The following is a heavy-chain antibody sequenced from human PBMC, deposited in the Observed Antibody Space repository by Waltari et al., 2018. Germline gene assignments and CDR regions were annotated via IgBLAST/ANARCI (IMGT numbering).Heavy chain of an antibody. Sequence: QVQLQESGPELVKPSATLSLTCTVSGGSLSSHYWSWIRQTPGKGLEWIGYIYYSGSTNYNPSLKSRVTISVDTSKNQFSLKLSSVTAADTAVYYCARDRLRIAVAGTYYYYGMDVWGQGTTVTVSS. CDR3: ARDRLRIAVAGTYYYYGMDV. V-gene: IGHV4-59*11. D-gene: IGHD6-19*01. CDR1: GGSLSSHY. CDR2: IYYSGST. J-gene: IGHJ6*02.